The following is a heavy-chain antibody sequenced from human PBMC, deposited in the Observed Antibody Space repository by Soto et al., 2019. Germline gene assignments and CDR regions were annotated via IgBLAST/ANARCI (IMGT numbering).Heavy chain of an antibody. J-gene: IGHJ4*02. D-gene: IGHD3-22*01. CDR1: GYTFTNYY. Sequence: GASVKVSCKASGYTFTNYYIHWMRQAPGQGLEWMGISNPSDGSTSYAQRFQGRVTMTRDTSTTTVYMELSSLKSEDTAVYYCARELGSSDYSVRGYWGQGTLVTVSS. V-gene: IGHV1-46*01. CDR3: ARELGSSDYSVRGY. CDR2: SNPSDGST.